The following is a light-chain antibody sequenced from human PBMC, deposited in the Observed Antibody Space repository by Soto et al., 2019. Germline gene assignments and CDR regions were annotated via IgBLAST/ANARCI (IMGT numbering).Light chain of an antibody. Sequence: EIVMTQSPAMLSVSPGERATLSCRASQNVNNRLAWYQQKAGQSPRLLIYGASTRATGIPARFSGSGSGTEFTLTISSLQSEDFAVYYCQHFNSGPLLFGQGTKVDIK. CDR3: QHFNSGPLL. J-gene: IGKJ1*01. V-gene: IGKV3-15*01. CDR2: GAS. CDR1: QNVNNR.